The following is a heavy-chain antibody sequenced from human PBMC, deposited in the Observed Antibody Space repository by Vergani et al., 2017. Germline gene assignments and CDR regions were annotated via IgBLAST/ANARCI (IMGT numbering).Heavy chain of an antibody. V-gene: IGHV3-33*01. J-gene: IGHJ5*02. CDR2: TWYDGNNK. D-gene: IGHD1-14*01. CDR1: GFTFNQYG. Sequence: QVQLVESGGGVVQPGRSLRLSCAASGFTFNQYGMHWVRQAPGKGLEGVAVTWYDGNNKQYADSVKGRFTISRDYSKSTMCLQMYSLRDEDTGVYYCARDLRLLYNRFDPWGQGTLVTVSS. CDR3: ARDLRLLYNRFDP.